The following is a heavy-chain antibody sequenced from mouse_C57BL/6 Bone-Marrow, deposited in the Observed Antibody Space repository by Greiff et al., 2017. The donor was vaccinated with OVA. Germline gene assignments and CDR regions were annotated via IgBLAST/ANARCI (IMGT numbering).Heavy chain of an antibody. D-gene: IGHD2-3*01. CDR3: ARESDGYYAMDY. Sequence: QVQLQQPGTELVKPGASVKLSCKASGYTFTSYWMHWVKQRPGQGLEWIGNINPSNGGTNYNEKFKSKATLTVDKSSSTAYMQLSSLTSEDSAGDYCARESDGYYAMDYWGQGTSVTVSS. CDR1: GYTFTSYW. CDR2: INPSNGGT. J-gene: IGHJ4*01. V-gene: IGHV1-53*01.